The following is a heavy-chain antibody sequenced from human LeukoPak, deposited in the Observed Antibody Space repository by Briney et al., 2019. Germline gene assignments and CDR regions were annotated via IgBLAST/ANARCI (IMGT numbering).Heavy chain of an antibody. D-gene: IGHD6-19*01. CDR3: AKDRRFSSGLGAFEI. CDR2: IYSGGST. CDR1: GFTVSNNY. Sequence: GGSLRLSCAASGFTVSNNYMSWVRQAPGKGLEWVSVIYSGGSTYYADSVKGRFTISRDNSKNTLYLQMNSLRVEDTAVYYCAKDRRFSSGLGAFEIWGQGTMVTVSS. J-gene: IGHJ3*02. V-gene: IGHV3-53*01.